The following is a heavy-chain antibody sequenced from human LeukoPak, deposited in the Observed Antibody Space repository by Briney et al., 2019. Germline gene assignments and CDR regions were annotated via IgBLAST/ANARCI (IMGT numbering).Heavy chain of an antibody. CDR2: IIPIFGTA. D-gene: IGHD5-12*01. CDR3: ARERLVVAAITHYYGMDV. CDR1: GGTFSSYA. Sequence: SVKVSCKASGGTFSSYAISWVRQAPGQGLEWMGGIIPIFGTANYAQKFQGRVTITTDESTSTAYMELSSLRSEDTAVYYCARERLVVAAITHYYGMDVWGQGTTVTVSS. J-gene: IGHJ6*02. V-gene: IGHV1-69*05.